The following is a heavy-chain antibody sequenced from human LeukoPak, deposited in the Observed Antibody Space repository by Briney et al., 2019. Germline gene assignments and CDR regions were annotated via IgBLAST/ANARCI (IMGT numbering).Heavy chain of an antibody. D-gene: IGHD2-21*01. CDR1: ISTFSTYS. CDR3: ARLYSDAFDI. CDR2: ITSSSSNI. Sequence: GGSLRLSCAASISTFSTYSMNWVRQAPGKGLEWISYITSSSSNIYYADSVKGRFTISRDNAKKSLYLQMNNLRAEDTAVYYCARLYSDAFDIWGQVTMVTVSP. J-gene: IGHJ3*02. V-gene: IGHV3-48*01.